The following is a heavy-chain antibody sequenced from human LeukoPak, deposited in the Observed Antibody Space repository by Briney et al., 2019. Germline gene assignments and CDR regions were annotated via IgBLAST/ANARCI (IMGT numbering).Heavy chain of an antibody. CDR1: GGSISGYY. CDR3: VRSKSGTYGWFDP. J-gene: IGHJ5*02. D-gene: IGHD4-17*01. V-gene: IGHV4-59*01. CDR2: IYYTGST. Sequence: SETLSLTCTVSGGSISGYYWSWIRQPPGKGLEWIGYIYYTGSTNYNPSLKSRVTISVDTSQNQFSLKVSSVTAADTAVYYCVRSKSGTYGWFDPWGQGTLVTVSP.